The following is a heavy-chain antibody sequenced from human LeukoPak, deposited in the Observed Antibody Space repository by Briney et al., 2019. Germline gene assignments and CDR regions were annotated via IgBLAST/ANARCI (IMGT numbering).Heavy chain of an antibody. Sequence: SQTLSLTXTVSGGSISSGDYYWSGIGQPPGKGLEWIGYIYYSGSTYYNPSLKSRVTISVDTSKNQFSLKLSSVTAADTAVYYCARIIVVVPAAIEGFDYWGQGTLVTVSS. CDR2: IYYSGST. D-gene: IGHD2-2*02. J-gene: IGHJ4*02. CDR1: GGSISSGDYY. CDR3: ARIIVVVPAAIEGFDY. V-gene: IGHV4-30-4*08.